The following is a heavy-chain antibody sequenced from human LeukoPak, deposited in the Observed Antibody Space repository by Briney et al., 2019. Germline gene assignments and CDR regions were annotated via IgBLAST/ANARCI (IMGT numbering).Heavy chain of an antibody. CDR2: INPSGGST. J-gene: IGHJ4*02. Sequence: ASVKVSCKASGYTFTSHYMHWVRQVPGQGLEWMGIINPSGGSTSYAQKFQGRVTMTRDMSTSTVYMELSSLRSEDTAVYYCAREGPLEMATTIYGDYWGQGTLVTVSS. V-gene: IGHV1-46*01. CDR3: AREGPLEMATTIYGDY. D-gene: IGHD5-24*01. CDR1: GYTFTSHY.